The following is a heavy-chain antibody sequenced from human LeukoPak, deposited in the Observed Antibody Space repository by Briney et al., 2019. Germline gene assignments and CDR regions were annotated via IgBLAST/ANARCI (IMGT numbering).Heavy chain of an antibody. Sequence: PSETLSLTCTVSGGSISSSSYYWGWIRQPPGKGLEWIGSIYYSGSTYYNPSLKSRVTISVDTSKNQFSPKLSSVTAADTAVYYCARRNQYYDFWSGYFSYFDYWGQGTLVTVSS. CDR2: IYYSGST. CDR1: GGSISSSSYY. V-gene: IGHV4-39*01. J-gene: IGHJ4*02. D-gene: IGHD3-3*01. CDR3: ARRNQYYDFWSGYFSYFDY.